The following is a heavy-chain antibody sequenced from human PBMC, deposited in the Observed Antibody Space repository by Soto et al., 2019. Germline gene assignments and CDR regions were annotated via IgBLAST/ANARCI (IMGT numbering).Heavy chain of an antibody. V-gene: IGHV4-39*01. CDR3: ARRGRNGPFDY. CDR2: IYYSGST. J-gene: IGHJ4*02. D-gene: IGHD2-8*01. CDR1: GGSISSSSYY. Sequence: SETLSLTCTVSGGSISSSSYYWGWIRQPPGKGLGWIGSIYYSGSTYYNPSLKSRVTISVDTSKNQFSLKLSSVTAADTAVYYCARRGRNGPFDYWGQGTLVTVSS.